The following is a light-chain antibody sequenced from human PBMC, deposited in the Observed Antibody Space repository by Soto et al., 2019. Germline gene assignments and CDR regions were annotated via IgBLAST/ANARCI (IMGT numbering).Light chain of an antibody. CDR3: QQYNGWPLT. J-gene: IGKJ4*01. V-gene: IGKV1-5*03. CDR2: KAS. CDR1: QSISSW. Sequence: DIQMTQSPSTLSASVGDRVTITCRASQSISSWLAWYQQKPGKAPKLLIYKASSLESGVPSRFSGSGSGTEFTLTISSLQSEDFAVYYCQQYNGWPLTFGGGTKVHIK.